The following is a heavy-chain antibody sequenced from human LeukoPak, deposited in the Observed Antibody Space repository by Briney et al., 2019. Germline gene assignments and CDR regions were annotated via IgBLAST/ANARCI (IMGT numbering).Heavy chain of an antibody. CDR1: GGSISSSGYY. V-gene: IGHV4-31*02. J-gene: IGHJ4*02. CDR2: IYYSGST. CDR3: ARVDCTNGVCYAFDY. Sequence: SETLSLTCTVSGGSISSSGYYWSWIRQHPGKGLEWIGYIYYSGSTYYNPSLKSRVTISVDTSKNQFSLKLSSVTAADTAVYYCARVDCTNGVCYAFDYWGQGTLVTVSS. D-gene: IGHD2-8*01.